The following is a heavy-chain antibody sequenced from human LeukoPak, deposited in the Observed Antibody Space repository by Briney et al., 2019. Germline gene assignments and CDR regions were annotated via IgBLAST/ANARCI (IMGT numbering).Heavy chain of an antibody. Sequence: GGSLRLSCAASGFTLSSYWMSWVRQAPGKGLEWLANIKQDGSEKYYVGSVKGRFTISRDNAKNSLYLQMNSLRAEDTAVYYCARDGVWFGELSVTWDFDIWGQGTMVTVSS. J-gene: IGHJ3*02. CDR3: ARDGVWFGELSVTWDFDI. CDR2: IKQDGSEK. V-gene: IGHV3-7*01. D-gene: IGHD3-10*01. CDR1: GFTLSSYW.